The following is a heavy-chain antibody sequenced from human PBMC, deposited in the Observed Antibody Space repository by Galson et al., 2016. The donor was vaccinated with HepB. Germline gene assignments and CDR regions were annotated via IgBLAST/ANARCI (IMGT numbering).Heavy chain of an antibody. CDR3: ARDAEYRNGLFPHY. J-gene: IGHJ4*02. CDR2: INSDGSST. CDR1: GFTLSGSG. Sequence: SLRLSCAASGFTLSGSGLNWVRQAPGRGLVWVSRINSDGSSTSYADSVKGRFTISRDNAKNTLYLQMNSLGDEDTAVYYCARDAEYRNGLFPHYWGQGTLVTVSS. D-gene: IGHD6-19*01. V-gene: IGHV3-74*01.